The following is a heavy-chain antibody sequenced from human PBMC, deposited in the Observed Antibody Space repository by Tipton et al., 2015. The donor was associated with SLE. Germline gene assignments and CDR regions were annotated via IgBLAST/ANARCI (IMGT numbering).Heavy chain of an antibody. CDR2: TNSDGSST. V-gene: IGHV3-74*01. CDR3: AKEFRPTAAAPFDY. Sequence: SLRLSCAASGFTFDDYSIHWVRQAPGKGLVWVSRTNSDGSSTIYADSVKGRFTISTDNAKNTLYLQMSSLRAEDTAVYYCAKEFRPTAAAPFDYWGQGTLVTVSS. D-gene: IGHD6-13*01. CDR1: GFTFDDYS. J-gene: IGHJ4*02.